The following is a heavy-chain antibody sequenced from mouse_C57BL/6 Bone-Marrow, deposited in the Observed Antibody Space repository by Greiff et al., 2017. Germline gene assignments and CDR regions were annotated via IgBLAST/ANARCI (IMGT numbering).Heavy chain of an antibody. CDR3: ARSPYYYGSSWDY. D-gene: IGHD1-1*01. Sequence: QVQLQQPGAELVKPGASVKLSCKASGYTFTSYWMQWVKQRPGQGLEWIGEIDPSDSYTNYNQKFKGKATLTVDTSSSTAYMQLSSLTSEDSAGYYCARSPYYYGSSWDYWGQGTTLTVSS. CDR2: IDPSDSYT. V-gene: IGHV1-50*01. CDR1: GYTFTSYW. J-gene: IGHJ2*01.